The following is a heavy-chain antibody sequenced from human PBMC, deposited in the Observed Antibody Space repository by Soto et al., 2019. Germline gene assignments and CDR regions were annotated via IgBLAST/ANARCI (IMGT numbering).Heavy chain of an antibody. J-gene: IGHJ4*02. CDR3: GRGGVQQRSGWSKALHY. D-gene: IGHD6-19*01. CDR2: IYYSGST. Sequence: QVQLQESGPGLVKPSQTLSLTCTVSGGSISSGGYYWSWIRQHPGKGLEWIGYIYYSGSTYYNPSLRSRVTIPVDTSKKQYPRKLCYVTAADTPVFYCGRGGVQQRSGWSKALHYWGQGTLVTVSS. V-gene: IGHV4-31*03. CDR1: GGSISSGGYY.